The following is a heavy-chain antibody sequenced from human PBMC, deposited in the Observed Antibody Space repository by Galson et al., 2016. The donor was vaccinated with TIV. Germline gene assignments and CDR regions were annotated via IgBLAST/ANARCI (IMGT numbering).Heavy chain of an antibody. CDR2: IYPGDSDT. V-gene: IGHV5-51*03. CDR3: VKMGYDYWDGSHYHFYGMDV. D-gene: IGHD3-3*01. CDR1: GYTFKNQW. Sequence: QSGAEVKKPGESLKISCKASGYTFKNQWIGWVRQMPGKGLEWMGIIYPGDSDTRYSPSFQGRISISADKSISTAFLQWSSLEASDTAMYYCVKMGYDYWDGSHYHFYGMDVWGQGTSVTVSS. J-gene: IGHJ6*02.